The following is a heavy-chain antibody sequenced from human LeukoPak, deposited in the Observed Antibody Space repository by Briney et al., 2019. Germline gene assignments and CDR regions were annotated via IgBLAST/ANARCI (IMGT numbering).Heavy chain of an antibody. CDR1: GFTFDDYA. J-gene: IGHJ4*02. V-gene: IGHV3-23*01. CDR3: AKGKSSSGWFKDY. Sequence: GGSLRLSCAASGFTFDDYAMHWVRQPPGKGLEWVSVISGSGGSTFHADSVKGRFTISRDNSKNTLYLQMNSLRVEDTAVYYCAKGKSSSGWFKDYWGQGTLVTVSS. D-gene: IGHD6-19*01. CDR2: ISGSGGST.